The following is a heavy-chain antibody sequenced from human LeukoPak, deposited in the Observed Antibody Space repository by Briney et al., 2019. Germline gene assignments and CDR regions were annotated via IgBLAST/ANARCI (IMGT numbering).Heavy chain of an antibody. D-gene: IGHD3-10*01. V-gene: IGHV1-46*01. J-gene: IGHJ5*02. CDR2: IDPSGGST. CDR3: ARDLGLRGVTNWFDP. Sequence: ASVKVPCKAPAYTFSSYLLHWVRQAPGQGLEWMGIIDPSGGSTDYAQKFQGRITMTRDTSTSTVYMELSSLRSEDTAVYYCARDLGLRGVTNWFDPWGQGTLVTVSS. CDR1: AYTFSSYL.